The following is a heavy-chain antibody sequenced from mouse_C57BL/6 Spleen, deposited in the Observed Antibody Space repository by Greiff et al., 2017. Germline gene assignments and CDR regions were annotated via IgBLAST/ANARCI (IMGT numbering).Heavy chain of an antibody. CDR1: GYTFTDYE. CDR3: TRRGYFDV. J-gene: IGHJ1*03. CDR2: IDPETGGT. V-gene: IGHV1-15*01. Sequence: VQLQQSGAELVRPGASVTLSCKASGYTFTDYEMHWVKQTPVHGLEWIGAIDPETGGTAYNQKFKGKAILTADKSSSTAYMKLRSLTSEDSAVYYCTRRGYFDVWGTGTTVTVSS.